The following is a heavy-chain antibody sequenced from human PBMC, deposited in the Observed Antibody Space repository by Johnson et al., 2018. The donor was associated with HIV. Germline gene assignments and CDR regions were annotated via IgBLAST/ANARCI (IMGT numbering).Heavy chain of an antibody. Sequence: QVQLVESGGGLVQPGGSLRLSCAASGFTFSSYAMSWVRQAPGKGLAWVAVISYDGSNKYYADSVKGRFTISRDNAKNSLFLQMNSLRAEDTAMYYCARDGESQQLPLGDALDVWGQGTLVTVSS. J-gene: IGHJ3*01. D-gene: IGHD6-13*01. CDR1: GFTFSSYA. V-gene: IGHV3-30-3*01. CDR3: ARDGESQQLPLGDALDV. CDR2: ISYDGSNK.